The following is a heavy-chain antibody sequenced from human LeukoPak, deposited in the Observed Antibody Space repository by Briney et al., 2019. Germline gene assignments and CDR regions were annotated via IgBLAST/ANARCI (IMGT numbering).Heavy chain of an antibody. J-gene: IGHJ4*02. D-gene: IGHD3-10*01. V-gene: IGHV4-59*12. CDR2: IYYSGST. Sequence: SETLSLTCTVSGGSISSYYWSWIRQPPGKGLEWIGYIYYSGSTYYNPSLKSRVTISVDTSKNQFSLKLSSVTAADTAVYYCARVGSGSGSYLVDYWGQGTLVTVSS. CDR3: ARVGSGSGSYLVDY. CDR1: GGSISSYY.